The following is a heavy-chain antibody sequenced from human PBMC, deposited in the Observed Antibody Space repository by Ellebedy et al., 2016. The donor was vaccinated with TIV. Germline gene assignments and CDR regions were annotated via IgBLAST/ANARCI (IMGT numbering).Heavy chain of an antibody. J-gene: IGHJ4*02. V-gene: IGHV3-30*03. Sequence: GESLKISCAVSGFTFSNYGMHWVRQAPGKGLEWVAVISFDGDDKDYADSVKGRFTISRDNSKNLLYLEMSNLRPEDTAVFYCARAIAVTGPVDYWGQGNLVTVSS. CDR2: ISFDGDDK. CDR3: ARAIAVTGPVDY. CDR1: GFTFSNYG. D-gene: IGHD6-19*01.